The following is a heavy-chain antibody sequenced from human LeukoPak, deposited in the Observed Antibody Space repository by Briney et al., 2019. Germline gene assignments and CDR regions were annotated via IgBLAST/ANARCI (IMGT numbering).Heavy chain of an antibody. J-gene: IGHJ4*02. D-gene: IGHD3-22*01. V-gene: IGHV1-69*13. Sequence: GASVNVSCKASGGTFSSYAISWVRQAPGQGLEWMGGIIPIFGTANYAQKFQGRVTITADESTSTAYMELSSLRSEDTAVYYCARFAGYYDSSGYYYEQFDYWGQGTLVTFSS. CDR2: IIPIFGTA. CDR1: GGTFSSYA. CDR3: ARFAGYYDSSGYYYEQFDY.